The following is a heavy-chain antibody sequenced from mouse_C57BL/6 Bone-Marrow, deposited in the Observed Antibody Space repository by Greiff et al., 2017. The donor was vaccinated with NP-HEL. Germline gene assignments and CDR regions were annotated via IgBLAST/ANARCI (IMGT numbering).Heavy chain of an antibody. CDR1: GYTFTSYW. V-gene: IGHV1-52*01. D-gene: IGHD1-1*01. CDR2: IDPSDSAT. J-gene: IGHJ4*01. CDR3: ARRGYYGSSDAMDY. Sequence: QVHVKQPGAELVRPGSSVKLSCKASGYTFTSYWMHWVKQRPIQGLEWIGNIDPSDSATHYNQKFKDKATLTVDKSSSTAYMQLSSLTSEDSAVYYCARRGYYGSSDAMDYWGQGTSVTVSS.